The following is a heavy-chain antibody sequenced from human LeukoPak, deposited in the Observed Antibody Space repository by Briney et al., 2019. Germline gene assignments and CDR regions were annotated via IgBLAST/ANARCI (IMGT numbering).Heavy chain of an antibody. CDR2: ISAYNGNT. CDR3: ASSSGWYHNNWFDP. J-gene: IGHJ5*02. CDR1: GYTFTSNG. D-gene: IGHD6-19*01. Sequence: GASVKVSCKAFGYTFTSNGISWVRQAPGQGLEWMGWISAYNGNTNYAQKLQGRVTMTTDTSTSTAYMELRSLRSDDTAVYYCASSSGWYHNNWFDPWGQGTLVTVSS. V-gene: IGHV1-18*01.